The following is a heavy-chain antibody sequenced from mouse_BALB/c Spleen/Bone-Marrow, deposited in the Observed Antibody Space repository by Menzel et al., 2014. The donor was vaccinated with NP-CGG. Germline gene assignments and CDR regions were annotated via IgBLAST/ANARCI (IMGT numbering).Heavy chain of an antibody. CDR1: GFTFSSFA. J-gene: IGHJ2*01. V-gene: IGHV5-17*02. CDR3: ARSGSSSGYFDY. D-gene: IGHD1-1*01. CDR2: ISSGSSTI. Sequence: EVQLVESGGGLVQPGGSRKLSCAASGFTFSSFAMHWVRQAPEKGLEWVAYISSGSSTIYYADTVMGRFTISRDNPKNTLFLQMTSLRSEDTAMYYWARSGSSSGYFDYWGQGTTLTVSS.